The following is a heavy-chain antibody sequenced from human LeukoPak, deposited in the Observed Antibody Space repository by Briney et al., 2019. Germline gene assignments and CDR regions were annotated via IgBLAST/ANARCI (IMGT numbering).Heavy chain of an antibody. CDR3: ARVVSGIYDYN. CDR1: GFTFSSYE. V-gene: IGHV3-48*03. J-gene: IGHJ4*02. CDR2: ISSSGSTI. Sequence: PGGSLRLSCAASGFTFSSYEMNWVRQAPGKGLEWVSYISSSGSTIYYADSVKGRFTISRDNSRNTVYLQMNSLRAEDTAMYYCARVVSGIYDYNWGQGTLVTVPS. D-gene: IGHD3-16*01.